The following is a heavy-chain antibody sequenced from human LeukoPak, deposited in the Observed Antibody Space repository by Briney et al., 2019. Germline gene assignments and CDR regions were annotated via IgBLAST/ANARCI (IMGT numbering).Heavy chain of an antibody. CDR2: INPNSGGT. J-gene: IGHJ4*02. V-gene: IGHV1-2*02. CDR1: GYTFTGYY. CDR3: ARVVRDSSGYPFDY. Sequence: ASVKVSCKASGYTFTGYYMHWVRQAPGQGLEWMGWINPNSGGTNYAQKFQGRVTMTRDTSISTAYVELSRLRSDDTAVYYSARVVRDSSGYPFDYWGQGTLVTVSS. D-gene: IGHD3-22*01.